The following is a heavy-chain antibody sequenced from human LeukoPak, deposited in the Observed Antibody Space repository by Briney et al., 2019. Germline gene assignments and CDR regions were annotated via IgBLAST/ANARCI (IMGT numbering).Heavy chain of an antibody. J-gene: IGHJ5*02. Sequence: SEALSLTCTVSGGSFSSGDYYWSWIRQPPGKGLEWIGYIYYSGSTNYNASLKSRVTISVDTSKNQFSLKLSSVTAADTAVYCCARRLLGPQQGTVWLDPWGQGTLVTVSS. CDR3: ARRLLGPQQGTVWLDP. D-gene: IGHD1-1*01. V-gene: IGHV4-61*08. CDR1: GGSFSSGDYY. CDR2: IYYSGST.